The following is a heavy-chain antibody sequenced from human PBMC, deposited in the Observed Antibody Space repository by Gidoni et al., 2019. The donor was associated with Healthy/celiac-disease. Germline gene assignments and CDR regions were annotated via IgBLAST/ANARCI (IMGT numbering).Heavy chain of an antibody. CDR3: ARGYCSGGSCYSGAFDI. CDR2: ISWNSGSI. Sequence: EVPLVESGLGLVQPVRSLHISFAASGFTFVASALHWVRQAPGKGLEWVAGISWNSGSIGYADSVKGRFTISRDNAKNSLYLQMNSLRAEDTALYYCARGYCSGGSCYSGAFDIWGQGTMVTVSS. V-gene: IGHV3-9*01. CDR1: GFTFVASA. D-gene: IGHD2-15*01. J-gene: IGHJ3*02.